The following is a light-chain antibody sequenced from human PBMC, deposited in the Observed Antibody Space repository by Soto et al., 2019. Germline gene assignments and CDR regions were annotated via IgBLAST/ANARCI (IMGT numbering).Light chain of an antibody. CDR3: QHYNNYPWK. CDR2: KAS. CDR1: QSISSW. Sequence: DIQMTQSPSTLSASVGDIVTITCRASQSISSWLAWYQPKPGKAPNLLIYKASTLETGVPSRFSGSGSGTESTLTINSLQPDDFATYYCQHYNNYPWKCGQGTKGDIK. V-gene: IGKV1-5*03. J-gene: IGKJ1*01.